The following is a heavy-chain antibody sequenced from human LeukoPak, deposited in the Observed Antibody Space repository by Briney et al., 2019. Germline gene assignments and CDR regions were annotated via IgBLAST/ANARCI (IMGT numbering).Heavy chain of an antibody. Sequence: SETLSLTCTVSGGSISSYYWSWIRQPPGKGLEWIGYIYYSGSTNYNPSLKSRVTISVDTSKNQFSLKLSSVTAADTAVYYCATSIMVRGEWGDPSFYFDYWGQGILVTVSS. CDR2: IYYSGST. CDR1: GGSISSYY. V-gene: IGHV4-59*01. D-gene: IGHD3-10*01. J-gene: IGHJ4*02. CDR3: ATSIMVRGEWGDPSFYFDY.